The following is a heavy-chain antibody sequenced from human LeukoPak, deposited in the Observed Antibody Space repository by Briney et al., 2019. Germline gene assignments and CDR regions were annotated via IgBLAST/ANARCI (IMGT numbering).Heavy chain of an antibody. CDR1: GYTFVSYG. V-gene: IGHV1-18*01. D-gene: IGHD3-22*01. CDR3: ARDRDPYYYDSSGYDDH. CDR2: ISGYNGNT. Sequence: ASVKVSCKAAGYTFVSYGISWVRQAPGQGLEWMGWISGYNGNTNYAQKFQGRVTMTTETSTSTIYMELRRRRYDDTAVYYCARDRDPYYYDSSGYDDHWGQGTLVTVSS. J-gene: IGHJ4*02.